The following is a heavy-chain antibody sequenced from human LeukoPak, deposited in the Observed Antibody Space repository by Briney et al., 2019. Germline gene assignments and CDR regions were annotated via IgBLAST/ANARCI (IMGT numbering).Heavy chain of an antibody. Sequence: GASVKVSCKASGGTFSSYAISWVRQAPGQGLEWMGRIIPILGIANYAQKFQGRVTITADKSTSTAYMELSSLRSEDTAVYYCARDYYDSSGPHSNYWGQGTLVTVSS. V-gene: IGHV1-69*04. J-gene: IGHJ4*02. D-gene: IGHD3-22*01. CDR3: ARDYYDSSGPHSNY. CDR1: GGTFSSYA. CDR2: IIPILGIA.